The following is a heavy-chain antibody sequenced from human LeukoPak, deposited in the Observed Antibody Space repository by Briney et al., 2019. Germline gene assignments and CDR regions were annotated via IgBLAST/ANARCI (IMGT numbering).Heavy chain of an antibody. Sequence: GSSLRLSSAASGFTFSSYAMTCVRQAPRQGLEGVLCITGSVGSAYYGDSVKGRFTISRDNFKTTLYLQMNSLRAEYTAVYYCATALQYCDYWGQGTVVTVSS. CDR2: ITGSVGSA. V-gene: IGHV3-23*01. J-gene: IGHJ4*02. CDR1: GFTFSSYA. CDR3: ATALQYCDY.